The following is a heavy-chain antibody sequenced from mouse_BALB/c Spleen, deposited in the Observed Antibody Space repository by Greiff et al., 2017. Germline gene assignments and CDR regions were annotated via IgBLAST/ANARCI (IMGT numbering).Heavy chain of an antibody. Sequence: QVQLQQSAAELARPGASVKMSCKASGYTFTSYTMHWVKQRPGQGLEWIGYINPSSGYTEYNQKFKDKTTLTADKSSSTAYMQLSSLTSEDSAVYYCARWDYGSTFANWGQGTLVTVSA. CDR2: INPSSGYT. D-gene: IGHD1-1*01. CDR3: ARWDYGSTFAN. CDR1: GYTFTSYT. J-gene: IGHJ3*01. V-gene: IGHV1-4*02.